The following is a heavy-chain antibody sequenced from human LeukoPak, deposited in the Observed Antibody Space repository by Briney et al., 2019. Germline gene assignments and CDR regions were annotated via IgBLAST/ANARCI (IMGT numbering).Heavy chain of an antibody. V-gene: IGHV3-23*01. CDR2: ITVSGGNT. CDR3: ARAYYGSGSVLFDY. J-gene: IGHJ4*02. D-gene: IGHD3-10*01. CDR1: GFTFSNYG. Sequence: GGSLRLSCAASGFTFSNYGISWVRQAPGKGLEWVSGITVSGGNTYYAESVKGRFTISRDNSKNTLYLQMNSLRAEDTAVYYCARAYYGSGSVLFDYWGQGTLVTVSS.